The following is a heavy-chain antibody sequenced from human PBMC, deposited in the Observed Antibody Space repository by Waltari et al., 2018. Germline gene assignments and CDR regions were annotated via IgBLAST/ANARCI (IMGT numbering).Heavy chain of an antibody. J-gene: IGHJ4*02. CDR1: GGSISSGIYF. CDR2: IYTSGST. D-gene: IGHD2-21*01. Sequence: QVQLQESGSGLVKPSQTLSLTCSVSGGSISSGIYFWRWIRQPAGKGLEWSGRIYTSGSTNYNPTLKSRVTISVDTAKNQVSLKRSSVTAADTAVYYCARANVGGELGYWGQGTLVTVSS. CDR3: ARANVGGELGY. V-gene: IGHV4-61*02.